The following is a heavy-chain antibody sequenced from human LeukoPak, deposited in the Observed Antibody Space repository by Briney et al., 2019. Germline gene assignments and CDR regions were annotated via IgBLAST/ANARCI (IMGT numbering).Heavy chain of an antibody. J-gene: IGHJ4*02. Sequence: RASVKVSCKASGYTFTSYGINWVRQAPGQGPEWMGWISAYNGNTKYAQNLQGRVTMTTDTSTSTAYMELRSLRSDDTAVYYCASAHGYSVWGQGTLVTVSS. D-gene: IGHD6-13*01. CDR3: ASAHGYSV. CDR1: GYTFTSYG. V-gene: IGHV1-18*01. CDR2: ISAYNGNT.